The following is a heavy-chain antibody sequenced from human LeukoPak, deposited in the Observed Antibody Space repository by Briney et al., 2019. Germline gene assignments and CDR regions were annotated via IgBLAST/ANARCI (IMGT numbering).Heavy chain of an antibody. Sequence: ASVKVSCKTSGYAFINYDINWVRQATGQGLEWMGWMDPNNGNTGYAQKVQGGVTMTRDTSTNTAYMELSSLTSEDTAVYYCARGPRESTTSDYWGQGTLVTVSS. CDR2: MDPNNGNT. D-gene: IGHD1-14*01. CDR1: GYAFINYD. V-gene: IGHV1-8*02. J-gene: IGHJ4*02. CDR3: ARGPRESTTSDY.